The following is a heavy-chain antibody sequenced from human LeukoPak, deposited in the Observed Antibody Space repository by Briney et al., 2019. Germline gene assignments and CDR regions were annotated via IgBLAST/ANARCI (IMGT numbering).Heavy chain of an antibody. CDR3: ARAASGSYYNVPPLWYYYYGMDV. CDR2: ISSSSSYI. D-gene: IGHD3-10*01. CDR1: GFTFSSYS. V-gene: IGHV3-21*01. J-gene: IGHJ6*02. Sequence: PGGSLRLSCAASGFTFSSYSMNWVRQAPGKGLEWVSSISSSSSYIYYADSVKGRFTISRDNSKNTLYLQMNSLRAEDTAVYYCARAASGSYYNVPPLWYYYYGMDVWGQGTTVTVSS.